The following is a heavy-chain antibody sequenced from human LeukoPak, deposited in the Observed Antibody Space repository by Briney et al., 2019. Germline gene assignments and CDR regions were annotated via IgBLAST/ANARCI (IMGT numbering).Heavy chain of an antibody. D-gene: IGHD3-3*01. J-gene: IGHJ4*02. CDR1: GFTFSSYA. V-gene: IGHV3-30-3*01. Sequence: PGRSLRLSCAASGFTFSSYAMHWVRQAPGKGLEWVAVISYDGSNKYYADSVKGRFTISRDNAKNSLYLQMNSLRAEDTAVYYCARQMYYDFWSGYSTFDYWGRGTLVTVSS. CDR3: ARQMYYDFWSGYSTFDY. CDR2: ISYDGSNK.